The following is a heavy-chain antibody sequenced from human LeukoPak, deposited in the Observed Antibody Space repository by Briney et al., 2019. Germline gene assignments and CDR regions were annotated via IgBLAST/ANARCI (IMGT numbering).Heavy chain of an antibody. J-gene: IGHJ4*02. CDR1: GFTFSSYW. V-gene: IGHV3-7*01. CDR3: ARDGWFGGLLPSDY. CDR2: IKQDGSEK. Sequence: PGGSLRLSCAASGFTFSSYWMSWVRHAPGKGLEWVANIKQDGSEKYYVDSVKGRFTISRDNAKNSLYLQMNSLRAEDTAVYYCARDGWFGGLLPSDYWGQGTLVTVSS. D-gene: IGHD3-10*01.